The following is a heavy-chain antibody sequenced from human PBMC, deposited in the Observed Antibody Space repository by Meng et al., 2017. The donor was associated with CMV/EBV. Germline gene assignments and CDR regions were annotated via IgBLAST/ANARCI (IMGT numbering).Heavy chain of an antibody. CDR1: SFSGYY. Sequence: SFSGYYWSWIRQPPGKGLEWIGEINHSGSTNYNPSLKSRVTISVDTSKNQFSLKLSSVTAADTAVYYCARGGHYCSSTSCSPLYYFDYWGQGTLVTVSS. V-gene: IGHV4-34*01. CDR2: INHSGST. CDR3: ARGGHYCSSTSCSPLYYFDY. D-gene: IGHD2-2*01. J-gene: IGHJ4*02.